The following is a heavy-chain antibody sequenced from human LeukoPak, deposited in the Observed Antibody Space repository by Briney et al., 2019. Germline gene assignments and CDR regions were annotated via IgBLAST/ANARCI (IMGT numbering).Heavy chain of an antibody. CDR3: ARGENGSFDR. CDR2: ISDTGGDK. J-gene: IGHJ4*02. D-gene: IGHD3-10*01. Sequence: GGSLRLSCTGSGVTFEDYYLSWIRQAAGKGLEWISYISDTGGDKFYADPVKGRFIISRDNARNSVYMEMNDLIAEDTAFYYCARGENGSFDRWGQGTLVIVSS. V-gene: IGHV3-11*01. CDR1: GVTFEDYY.